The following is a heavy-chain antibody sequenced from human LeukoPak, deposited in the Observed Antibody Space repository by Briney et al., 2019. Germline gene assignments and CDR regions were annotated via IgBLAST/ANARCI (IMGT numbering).Heavy chain of an antibody. CDR2: IYYSGTT. CDR1: GGYISSDRYY. V-gene: IGHV4-31*03. D-gene: IGHD4-17*01. J-gene: IGHJ4*02. Sequence: TSQTLSLTCTVSGGYISSDRYYWSWIRQRPGNGLEGIGYIYYSGTTYYNPSLKSRVTISVDTSKNQFSLKQSSVTAADTAVYFCTRDRNGDYGGYYFDSWGQGALVTVSS. CDR3: TRDRNGDYGGYYFDS.